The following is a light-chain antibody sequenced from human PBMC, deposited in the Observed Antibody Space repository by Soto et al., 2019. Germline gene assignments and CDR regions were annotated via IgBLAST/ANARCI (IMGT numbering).Light chain of an antibody. CDR2: AAS. Sequence: DIQMTQSPSSLSASVGDRVTITCRASQSINSYLNWYQQKPGKAPKLLIYAASSLQSGVPSRFSGSGSGTKFTLTIASLQPDDFATYYCQQYETFSGTFGPGTKVEI. V-gene: IGKV1-39*01. J-gene: IGKJ1*01. CDR1: QSINSY. CDR3: QQYETFSGT.